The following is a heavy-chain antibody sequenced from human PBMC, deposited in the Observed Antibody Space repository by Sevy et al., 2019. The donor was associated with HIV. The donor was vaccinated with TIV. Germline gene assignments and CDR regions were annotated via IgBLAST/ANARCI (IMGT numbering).Heavy chain of an antibody. V-gene: IGHV4-59*01. D-gene: IGHD1-1*01. Sequence: SETLSLTCSVSGGSISSYFWTWVRQSPGKGLEWIGNIYFTGNTDYSPSLKSRVTLSLDTSKSQFSLTLKSVTAADTAIYFCARDTTTRTRVLDYWGQGTLVTVS. CDR3: ARDTTTRTRVLDY. CDR1: GGSISSYF. CDR2: IYFTGNT. J-gene: IGHJ4*02.